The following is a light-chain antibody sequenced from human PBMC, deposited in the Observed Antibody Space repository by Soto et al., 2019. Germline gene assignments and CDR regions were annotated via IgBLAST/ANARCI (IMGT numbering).Light chain of an antibody. J-gene: IGKJ2*01. Sequence: DIQMTQSPSSLSASVGDRVTITCRASQTISTYLNWYQQKPGKAPRLLIYDASSLLSGVPSRFSGSGSGTDFTLTIASLQPEDFSTYYCQQSDSTPYTFGQGT. CDR2: DAS. CDR1: QTISTY. V-gene: IGKV1-39*01. CDR3: QQSDSTPYT.